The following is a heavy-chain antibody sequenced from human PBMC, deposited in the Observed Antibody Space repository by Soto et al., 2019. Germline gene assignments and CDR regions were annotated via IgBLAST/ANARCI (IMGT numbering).Heavy chain of an antibody. Sequence: QVQLVQSGAEVKKPGASVKVSCKASGYTFTSYDINWVRQATGQGLEWMGWMNPNSGNTGYAQKFQRTVTTTRSICISTAYTALSSLRSEDSAVYYWARGAIWNWVDPWRQGPLVTLSS. J-gene: IGHJ5*02. CDR2: MNPNSGNT. D-gene: IGHD3-3*01. CDR1: GYTFTSYD. CDR3: ARGAIWNWVDP. V-gene: IGHV1-8*01.